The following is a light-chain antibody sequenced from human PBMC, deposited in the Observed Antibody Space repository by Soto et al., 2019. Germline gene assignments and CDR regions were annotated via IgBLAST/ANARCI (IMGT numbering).Light chain of an antibody. CDR3: QQYHTYSPLT. J-gene: IGKJ4*01. CDR1: QTVYRW. Sequence: DIQMTQSPSTLSASVGDRITITCRASQTVYRWLAWYQQKPGKAPKLLIYKASTLESGVTSRFSGSGSGTEFTLTVSSLQPDDFATYYCQQYHTYSPLTFGGGTKVDIK. V-gene: IGKV1-5*03. CDR2: KAS.